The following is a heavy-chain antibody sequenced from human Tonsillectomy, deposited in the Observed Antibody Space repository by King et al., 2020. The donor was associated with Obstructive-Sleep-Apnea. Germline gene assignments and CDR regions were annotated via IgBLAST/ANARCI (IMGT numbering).Heavy chain of an antibody. J-gene: IGHJ3*02. CDR2: VSYDGSNK. CDR3: ARGGLPRGLLLLGLDAFDI. V-gene: IGHV3-30-3*01. Sequence: VQLVESGGGVVQPGRSLRLSCAASGFTFSSYAMHWVRQAPGKGLEWVAVVSYDGSNKYYADSVKGRFTISRDNSKNTLYMQMNSLRAEDTAVYYCARGGLPRGLLLLGLDAFDIWGQGTMVTVSS. D-gene: IGHD3-10*01. CDR1: GFTFSSYA.